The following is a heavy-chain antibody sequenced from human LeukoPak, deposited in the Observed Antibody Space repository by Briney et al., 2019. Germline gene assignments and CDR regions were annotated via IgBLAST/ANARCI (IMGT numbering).Heavy chain of an antibody. V-gene: IGHV4-34*01. CDR3: ARGTPNIVFDQ. D-gene: IGHD2/OR15-2a*01. CDR2: INHSGST. CDR1: GGSFSGYY. Sequence: PSETLTLTCAVYGGSFSGYYWSWIRQPPGKGLEWIGEINHSGSTNYNPSLKSRVTISVDTSKNQFSLKLSSVTAADTAVYYCARGTPNIVFDQWGQGTLVTVSS. J-gene: IGHJ4*02.